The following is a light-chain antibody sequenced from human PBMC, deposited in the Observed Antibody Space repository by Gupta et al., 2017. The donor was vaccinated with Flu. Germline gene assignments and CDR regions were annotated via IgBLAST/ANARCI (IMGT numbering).Light chain of an antibody. CDR1: QDIRFF. CDR3: QEYYNYLSWT. Sequence: AIRMTQSPSSLSASIGDRVTITCRASQDIRFFLVWYQQKPGKAPKLLIFNASTLRSGVPSRFSGSGYGTDFTLTISSRQSEDFATYYCQEYYNYLSWTFGQGTKVDIK. V-gene: IGKV1-8*01. J-gene: IGKJ1*01. CDR2: NAS.